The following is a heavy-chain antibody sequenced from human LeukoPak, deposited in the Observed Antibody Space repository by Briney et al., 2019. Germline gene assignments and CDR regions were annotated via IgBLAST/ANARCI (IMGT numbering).Heavy chain of an antibody. J-gene: IGHJ4*02. CDR1: GYIFTSYG. D-gene: IGHD3-3*01. Sequence: ASVTVSCTASGYIFTSYGISWVRQAPGQGLEWMGWISANTNYAQKLQGRVTMTTDTSTSTAYMELRSLRSDDTAVYYCARDRAPEPGFWSGYPSDYWGQGTLVTVSS. CDR3: ARDRAPEPGFWSGYPSDY. CDR2: ISANT. V-gene: IGHV1-18*01.